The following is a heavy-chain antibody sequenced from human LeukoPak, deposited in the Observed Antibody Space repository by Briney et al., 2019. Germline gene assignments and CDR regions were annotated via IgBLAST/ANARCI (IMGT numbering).Heavy chain of an antibody. Sequence: GGSLRLSCAASGFTFSSYAMSWVRQAPGKGLEWVSAISGSGGSTYYADSVKGRFTISRDNSKNTLYLQMNSLRAEDTAVYYCAKNGGGSGRASYYAYYFDYWGQGTLVTVSS. CDR3: AKNGGGSGRASYYAYYFDY. D-gene: IGHD1-26*01. V-gene: IGHV3-23*01. J-gene: IGHJ4*02. CDR1: GFTFSSYA. CDR2: ISGSGGST.